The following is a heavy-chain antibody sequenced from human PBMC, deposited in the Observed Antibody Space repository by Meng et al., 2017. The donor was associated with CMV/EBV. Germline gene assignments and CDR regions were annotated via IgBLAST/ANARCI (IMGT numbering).Heavy chain of an antibody. D-gene: IGHD3-22*01. CDR3: ARLYDSSGYYLGYFDY. CDR1: GFPRSTSGGG. CDR2: IYWDDDK. Sequence: QITLKESGPTLVKPKQTLTVTCTFSGFPRSTSGGGVGWIRQPPGKALEGLALIYWDDDKRYSPSLKSRLTITKDTSKNQVGLTMTNMDPVDTATYYCARLYDSSGYYLGYFDYWGQGTLVTVSS. J-gene: IGHJ4*02. V-gene: IGHV2-5*02.